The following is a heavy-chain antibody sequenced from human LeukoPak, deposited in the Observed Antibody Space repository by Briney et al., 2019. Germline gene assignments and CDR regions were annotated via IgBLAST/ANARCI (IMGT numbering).Heavy chain of an antibody. Sequence: GGSLRLSCAASGFTFSSYAMHWVRQAPGKGLEWVAVISYDGSNKYYADSVKGQFTISRDNSKNTLCLQMNSLRAEDTAVYYCARTEDTAMVKGFYGMDVWGQGTTVTVSS. V-gene: IGHV3-30-3*01. CDR1: GFTFSSYA. D-gene: IGHD5-18*01. J-gene: IGHJ6*02. CDR2: ISYDGSNK. CDR3: ARTEDTAMVKGFYGMDV.